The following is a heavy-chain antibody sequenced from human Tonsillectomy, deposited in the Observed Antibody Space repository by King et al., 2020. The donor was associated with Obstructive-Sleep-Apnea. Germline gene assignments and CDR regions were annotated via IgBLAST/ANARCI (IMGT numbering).Heavy chain of an antibody. J-gene: IGHJ4*02. Sequence: VQLVESGGGLVKPGGSLRLSCAASGFTFANAWMSWVRQTPGKGLEWVGRIKSKTDGGTTDYAAPVRGRLTISRDDSKNTLYVQMNSLKTEDTAVYYCATYGSGRKFDYWGQGTLVTVSS. V-gene: IGHV3-15*01. D-gene: IGHD3-10*01. CDR1: GFTFANAW. CDR3: ATYGSGRKFDY. CDR2: IKSKTDGGTT.